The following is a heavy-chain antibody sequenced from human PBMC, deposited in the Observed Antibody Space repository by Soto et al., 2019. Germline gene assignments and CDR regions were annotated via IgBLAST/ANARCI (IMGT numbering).Heavy chain of an antibody. J-gene: IGHJ6*02. D-gene: IGHD1-7*01. Sequence: PGGSLRLSCAASGFTFSSYSMNWVRQAPGKGLEWVSSISSSSSYIYYADSVKGRFTISRDTSKNTLYLQMNSLRAEDTAVYYCARFSGTPPHVWGQGTTVTVSS. V-gene: IGHV3-21*01. CDR1: GFTFSSYS. CDR2: ISSSSSYI. CDR3: ARFSGTPPHV.